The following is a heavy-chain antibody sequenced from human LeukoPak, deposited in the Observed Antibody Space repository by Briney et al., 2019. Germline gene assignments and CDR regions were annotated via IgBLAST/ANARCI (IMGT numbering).Heavy chain of an antibody. CDR1: GESFSGYY. D-gene: IGHD3-10*01. Sequence: SESLSLTCAVYGESFSGYYWSWIRQPPGKGLEWIGEINHSGSTNYNPSLKSRVTISVDTSKNQFSLKLSSVTAADTAVYYCARGPGYYYGSGSVGIWGQGTLVTVSS. V-gene: IGHV4-34*01. CDR3: ARGPGYYYGSGSVGI. J-gene: IGHJ4*02. CDR2: INHSGST.